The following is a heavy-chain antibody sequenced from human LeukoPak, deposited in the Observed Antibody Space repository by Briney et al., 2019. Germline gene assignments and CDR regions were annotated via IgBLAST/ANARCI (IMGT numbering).Heavy chain of an antibody. CDR3: ARDRVTTVTSVDPKTFDY. Sequence: GASVKVSCKASGGTFSSYAISWVRQAPGQGLEWMGGIIPIFGTANYAQKFQGRVTITADESTSTAYMELSSLRSEDTAVYYRARDRVTTVTSVDPKTFDYWGQGTLVTVSS. J-gene: IGHJ4*02. V-gene: IGHV1-69*13. CDR1: GGTFSSYA. CDR2: IIPIFGTA. D-gene: IGHD4-11*01.